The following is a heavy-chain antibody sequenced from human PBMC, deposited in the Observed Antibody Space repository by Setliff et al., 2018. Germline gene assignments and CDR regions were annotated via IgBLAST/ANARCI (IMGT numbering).Heavy chain of an antibody. CDR3: AREGVSSGRGIDP. V-gene: IGHV3-33*08. CDR2: IWYDGSNQ. D-gene: IGHD3-16*01. J-gene: IGHJ5*02. CDR1: GFTFDVSG. Sequence: PGGSLRLSCGTSGFTFDVSGIHWVRQAPGKGLEWVAIIWYDGSNQLYADSVKGRFTISRDNSKNMASLQMNSLREEDTAIYYCAREGVSSGRGIDPWGQGTLVTVSS.